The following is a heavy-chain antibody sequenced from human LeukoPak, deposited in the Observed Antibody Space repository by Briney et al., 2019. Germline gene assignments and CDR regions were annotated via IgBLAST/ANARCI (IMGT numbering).Heavy chain of an antibody. V-gene: IGHV3-30*18. D-gene: IGHD6-25*01. Sequence: PGGSLRLSCAASGCTFSSYGMHWVRQAPGKGLEWVAVISYDGSNKYYADSVKGRFTISRDNSKNTLYLQMNSLRAEDTAVYYCAKGVAPAWSLDYWGQGTLVTVSS. CDR1: GCTFSSYG. CDR2: ISYDGSNK. CDR3: AKGVAPAWSLDY. J-gene: IGHJ4*02.